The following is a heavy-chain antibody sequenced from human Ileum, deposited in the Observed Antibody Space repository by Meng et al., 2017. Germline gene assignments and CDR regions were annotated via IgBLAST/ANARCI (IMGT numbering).Heavy chain of an antibody. V-gene: IGHV3-21*04. CDR3: ARHLGYCSGGSCHQ. D-gene: IGHD2-15*01. CDR1: GFSFSSHS. CDR2: ISSGSDYV. J-gene: IGHJ4*02. Sequence: EVQLVESGGGLVKPVGSLRPSCAASGFSFSSHSVNWIRQAPGKSLEWVSFISSGSDYVYYGDSVRGRFTVSRDNAKNALYLQMDSLRVEDTALYFCARHLGYCSGGSCHQWGQGTLVTVSS.